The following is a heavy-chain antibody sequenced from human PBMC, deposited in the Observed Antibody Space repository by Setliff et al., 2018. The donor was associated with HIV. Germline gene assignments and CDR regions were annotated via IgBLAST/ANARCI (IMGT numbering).Heavy chain of an antibody. V-gene: IGHV4-59*11. J-gene: IGHJ3*01. Sequence: SETLSLTCTVSAASIRSHYWSWIRQSPGKGLEWIGNFYYTGSTDYNPSFKSRVTISLDKSNNQISLNLSSATAADTAIYFCTRRINFGGGYYKDHAFDLWGQGTMVTVSS. D-gene: IGHD3-3*01. CDR2: FYYTGST. CDR3: TRRINFGGGYYKDHAFDL. CDR1: AASIRSHY.